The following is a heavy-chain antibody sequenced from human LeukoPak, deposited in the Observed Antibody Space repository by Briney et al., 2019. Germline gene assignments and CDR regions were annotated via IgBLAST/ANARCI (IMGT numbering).Heavy chain of an antibody. CDR1: GYTFFTYW. V-gene: IGHV5-51*01. Sequence: GESLKISCKGSGYTFFTYWIGWVRQMPGKGLEWMGIIYPGDSDTRYSPSFQGQVTISADKSIRTAYLQWSSLKASDTAMYYCARQNYYDSSGYYGTTFDYWGQGTLVTVSS. J-gene: IGHJ4*02. D-gene: IGHD3-22*01. CDR2: IYPGDSDT. CDR3: ARQNYYDSSGYYGTTFDY.